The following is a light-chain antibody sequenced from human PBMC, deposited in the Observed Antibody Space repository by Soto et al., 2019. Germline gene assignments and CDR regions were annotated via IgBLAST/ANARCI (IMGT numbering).Light chain of an antibody. Sequence: QSVLTQPPSASGSPGQSVTISCTGTSRDVGDSDYVSWYQQHPGKAPKLMLYEVNMRPSGVPDRFSGSKSGNTASLTVSGLQAEDEADYYCSAYAGGSFVFGTGTKVTVL. CDR1: SRDVGDSDY. J-gene: IGLJ1*01. V-gene: IGLV2-8*01. CDR2: EVN. CDR3: SAYAGGSFV.